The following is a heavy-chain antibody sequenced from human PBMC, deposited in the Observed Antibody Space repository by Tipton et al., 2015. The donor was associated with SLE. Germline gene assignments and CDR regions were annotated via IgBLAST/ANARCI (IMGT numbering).Heavy chain of an antibody. D-gene: IGHD3-10*01. V-gene: IGHV3-9*01. J-gene: IGHJ6*02. Sequence: SLRLSCAASGFTFDDYAMHWVRQAPGKGLEWVSGISWNSGSIGYADSVKGRFTISRDNAKNSLYLQMNSLRAEDTALYYCAKDLGDYGMDVGCRGTTVTVSS. CDR2: ISWNSGSI. CDR1: GFTFDDYA. CDR3: AKDLGDYGMDV.